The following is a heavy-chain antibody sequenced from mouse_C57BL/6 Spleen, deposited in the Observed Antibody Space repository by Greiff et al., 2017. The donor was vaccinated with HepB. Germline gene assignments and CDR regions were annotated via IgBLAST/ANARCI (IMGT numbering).Heavy chain of an antibody. J-gene: IGHJ3*01. V-gene: IGHV5-12*01. D-gene: IGHD2-4*01. CDR1: GFTFSDYY. CDR2: ISNGGGST. CDR3: ARQDDYDDGAWFAY. Sequence: EVMLVESGGGLVQPGGSLKLSCAASGFTFSDYYMHWVRQTPEKRLEWVAYISNGGGSTNYPHTVKGKFTITRDTAKTTLYLKMSRLKTEDTAVYYGARQDDYDDGAWFAYWGQGTLVTVSA.